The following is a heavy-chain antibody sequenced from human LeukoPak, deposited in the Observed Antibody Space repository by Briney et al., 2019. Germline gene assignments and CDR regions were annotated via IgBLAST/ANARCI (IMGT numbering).Heavy chain of an antibody. D-gene: IGHD2-21*01. CDR3: ARAAYGWDLYSVYCYYYMDV. CDR1: GGSISSSSYY. V-gene: IGHV4-39*01. CDR2: INHSGST. J-gene: IGHJ6*03. Sequence: PSETLSLTCTVSGGSISSSSYYWGWIRQPPGKGLEWIGEINHSGSTNYNPSLKSRVTISVDTSKNQFSLKLSSVTAADTAIYYCARAAYGWDLYSVYCYYYMDVWGKGTTVTVSS.